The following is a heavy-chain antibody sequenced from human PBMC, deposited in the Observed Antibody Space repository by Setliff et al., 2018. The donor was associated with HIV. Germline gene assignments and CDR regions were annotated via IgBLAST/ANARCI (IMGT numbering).Heavy chain of an antibody. CDR3: ARVNTDLVYFDY. D-gene: IGHD5-18*01. Sequence: SETLFLTCVVSGYSISSDYYWGWLRQAPGKGLDWIGTIYHSGTTYYNPSLKSRVTMSVDPSKEQFSLRLISVTAADTAVYYCARVNTDLVYFDYWGHGTLVTVSS. V-gene: IGHV4-38-2*01. J-gene: IGHJ4*01. CDR2: IYHSGTT. CDR1: GYSISSDYY.